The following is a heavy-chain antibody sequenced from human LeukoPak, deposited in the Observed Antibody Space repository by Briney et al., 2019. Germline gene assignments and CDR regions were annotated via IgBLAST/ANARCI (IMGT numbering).Heavy chain of an antibody. V-gene: IGHV4-34*01. CDR1: GGSFSGYY. D-gene: IGHD6-13*01. CDR3: ARLGAGNWFDP. CDR2: INHSGST. Sequence: SETLSLTCAVYGGSFSGYYWSWIRQPPGKGLEWIGEINHSGSTNYNPSHKSRVTISVDTSKNQFSLKLSSVTAADTAVYYCARLGAGNWFDPWGQGTLVTVSS. J-gene: IGHJ5*02.